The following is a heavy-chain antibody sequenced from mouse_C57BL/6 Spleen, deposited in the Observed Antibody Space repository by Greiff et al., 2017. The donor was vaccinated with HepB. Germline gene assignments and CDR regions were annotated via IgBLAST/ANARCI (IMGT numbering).Heavy chain of an antibody. D-gene: IGHD2-1*01. J-gene: IGHJ2*01. CDR3: ARGGNHLDY. V-gene: IGHV1-82*01. CDR2: IYPGDGDT. CDR1: GYAFSSSW. Sequence: VQLQQSGPELVKPGASVKISCKASGYAFSSSWMNWVKQRPGKGLEWIGRIYPGDGDTNYNGKFKGKATLTADKSSSTAYMQLSSLTSEDSAVYFCARGGNHLDYGGQDTTLTVCS.